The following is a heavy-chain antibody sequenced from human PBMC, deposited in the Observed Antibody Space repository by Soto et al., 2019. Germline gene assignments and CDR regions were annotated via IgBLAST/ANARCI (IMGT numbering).Heavy chain of an antibody. D-gene: IGHD2-2*01. CDR1: GYSFTSYD. Sequence: QVQLVQSGAEVKKPGASVKVSCKASGYSFTSYDINWVRQVTGQGLEWMGWVNPKSGNRDYAERFQGRVTMTRDTATSTAYMELKSLQTDDTAVYYCATEVQGTSRPFHYWGQGTLVTVSS. CDR3: ATEVQGTSRPFHY. J-gene: IGHJ4*02. CDR2: VNPKSGNR. V-gene: IGHV1-8*01.